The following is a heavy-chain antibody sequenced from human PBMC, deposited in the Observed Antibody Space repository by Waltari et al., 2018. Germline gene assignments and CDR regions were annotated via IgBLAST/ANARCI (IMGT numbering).Heavy chain of an antibody. Sequence: QVQLQESGPGLVKPSQTLSLTCTVSGGSISSGDYYWSWIRQPPGKGLEWIGYIYYSVSTYYNPSVKSRVTISVDTSKNQFSLKLSSVTAADTAVYYCAKSSLDPAPYYGMDVWGQGTTVTVSS. J-gene: IGHJ6*02. V-gene: IGHV4-30-4*08. CDR3: AKSSLDPAPYYGMDV. CDR1: GGSISSGDYY. D-gene: IGHD3-3*01. CDR2: IYYSVST.